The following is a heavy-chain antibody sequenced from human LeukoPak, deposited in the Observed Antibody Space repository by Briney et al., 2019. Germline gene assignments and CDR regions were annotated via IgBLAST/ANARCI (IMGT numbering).Heavy chain of an antibody. CDR1: GFTFSSYG. V-gene: IGHV3-48*01. CDR3: ARVHYFASGSYYNDPYYLDS. Sequence: QSGGSLRLSCAASGFTFSSYGMTWVRQAPGKGLEWVSYISSSSSTIYYADSVKGRFTISRDNAKNSLYLQLNSLRAEDTAVYYCARVHYFASGSYYNDPYYLDSWGQGTLVTVSS. CDR2: ISSSSSTI. J-gene: IGHJ4*02. D-gene: IGHD3-10*01.